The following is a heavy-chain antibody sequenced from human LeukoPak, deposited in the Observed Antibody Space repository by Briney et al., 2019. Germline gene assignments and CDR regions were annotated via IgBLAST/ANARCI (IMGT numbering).Heavy chain of an antibody. J-gene: IGHJ4*02. CDR2: IKYDSSDK. V-gene: IGHV3-7*01. CDR3: ARLMTEAGTYSYYFDN. D-gene: IGHD6-19*01. Sequence: HTGGSLRLSCAASGFTFSNYWMIWVRQAPGKGLEWVADIKYDSSDKFYEDSVKGRFTISRDNAQSSVYLQMNSLRAEDTAVYYCARLMTEAGTYSYYFDNWGQGTLVTVSS. CDR1: GFTFSNYW.